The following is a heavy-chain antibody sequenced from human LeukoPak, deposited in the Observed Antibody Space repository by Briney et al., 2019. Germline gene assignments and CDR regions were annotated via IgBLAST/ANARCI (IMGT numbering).Heavy chain of an antibody. Sequence: ASVKVSCKASGGTFSSYAISWVRQAPGQGLEWMGGIIPIFGTANYAQKFQGRVTITADKSTSTAYMGLSSLRSEDTAVYYCARDHSNYSYNWFDPWGQGTLVTVSS. D-gene: IGHD4-11*01. V-gene: IGHV1-69*06. CDR1: GGTFSSYA. CDR2: IIPIFGTA. J-gene: IGHJ5*02. CDR3: ARDHSNYSYNWFDP.